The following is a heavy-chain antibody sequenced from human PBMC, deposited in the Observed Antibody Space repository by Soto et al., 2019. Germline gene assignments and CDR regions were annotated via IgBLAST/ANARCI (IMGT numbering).Heavy chain of an antibody. D-gene: IGHD6-19*01. CDR2: ISSSSSYI. J-gene: IGHJ4*02. Sequence: GGSLRLSCAASGFTFSSYSMNWVRQAPGKGLEWVSSISSSSSYIYYADSVKGRFTISRDNAKNSLYLQMNSLRAEDTAVYYCARDFIEVAGLFDYWGQGTLVTVSS. CDR3: ARDFIEVAGLFDY. V-gene: IGHV3-21*01. CDR1: GFTFSSYS.